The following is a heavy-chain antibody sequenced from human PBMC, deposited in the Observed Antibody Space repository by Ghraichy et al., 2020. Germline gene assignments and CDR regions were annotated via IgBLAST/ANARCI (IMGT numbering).Heavy chain of an antibody. CDR2: ISYSGGNN. Sequence: VGYISYSGGNNFYLDSVKGRFTISRDNSKSTLYLQMDSLRDEDTAIYYCAGAGVGQTSNPDAFDIWCQGRIVTVAS. V-gene: IGHV3-30*03. D-gene: IGHD1-26*01. CDR3: AGAGVGQTSNPDAFDI. J-gene: IGHJ3*02.